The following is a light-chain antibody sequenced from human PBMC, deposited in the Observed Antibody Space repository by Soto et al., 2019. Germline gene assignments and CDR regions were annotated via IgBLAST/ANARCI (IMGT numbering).Light chain of an antibody. CDR2: GAS. CDR1: QSVSSSY. J-gene: IGKJ2*01. CDR3: QQYGSSPYT. V-gene: IGKV3-20*01. Sequence: ENVLTQSPGTLSLSPGERATLSCRASQSVSSSYLAWYQQKPGQAPRLLIYGASNRTTGIPDRFSGSGSGTDFTLTISRLEPEDCAIYYCQQYGSSPYTFGQGTKLEIK.